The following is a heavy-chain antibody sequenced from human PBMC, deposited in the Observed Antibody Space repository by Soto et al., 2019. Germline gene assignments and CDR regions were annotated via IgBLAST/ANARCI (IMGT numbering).Heavy chain of an antibody. J-gene: IGHJ4*02. D-gene: IGHD3-16*01. V-gene: IGHV3-11*01. CDR1: GFTFSDYY. CDR3: ARDHGGGGLTLEY. Sequence: QVHLEESGGGLVKPGGSLRLSCTASGFTFSDYYMGWIRQAPGKGREWVSDISNSGRITHHADSVEGRFTISRDNAKNSLYLQKNSLRPEDSAIYYCARDHGGGGLTLEYWGQGTLVTVSS. CDR2: ISNSGRIT.